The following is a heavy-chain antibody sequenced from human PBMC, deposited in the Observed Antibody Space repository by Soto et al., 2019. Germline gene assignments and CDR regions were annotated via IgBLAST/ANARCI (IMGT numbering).Heavy chain of an antibody. J-gene: IGHJ4*02. D-gene: IGHD1-7*01. CDR3: AREGYNWNYKGDY. Sequence: EVQLVESGGGLVKPGGSLRLSCAASGFTFSSYSMNWVRQAPGKGLEWVSSISSSSSYIYYADSVKGRFTTSRDNDNHPLYLQMTSLRAEDTAVYYCAREGYNWNYKGDYWGQGTLVTVSS. CDR2: ISSSSSYI. CDR1: GFTFSSYS. V-gene: IGHV3-21*01.